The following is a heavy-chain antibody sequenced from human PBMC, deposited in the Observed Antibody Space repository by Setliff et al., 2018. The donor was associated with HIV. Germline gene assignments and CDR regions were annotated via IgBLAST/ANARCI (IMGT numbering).Heavy chain of an antibody. V-gene: IGHV3-30*04. J-gene: IGHJ4*02. CDR3: AKDQGMAYYSSLDY. D-gene: IGHD2-8*01. CDR1: GFTFSNYA. Sequence: GGSLRLSCAASGFTFSNYAMHWVRQAPGKGLEWVAVISHDGTNKYYGDSVKGRFTISRDNSKNTLYVQIDSLRVEDTAVYYCAKDQGMAYYSSLDYWGQGTLVTVSS. CDR2: ISHDGTNK.